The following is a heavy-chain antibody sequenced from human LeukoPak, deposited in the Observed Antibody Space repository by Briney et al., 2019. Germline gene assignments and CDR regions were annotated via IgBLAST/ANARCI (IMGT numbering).Heavy chain of an antibody. CDR2: ISSGGSTL. CDR1: GFTFSSYE. Sequence: PGGSLRLSCTASGFTFSSYEMNWVRQAPGKGLEWGSYISSGGSTLYYADPVKGRFTISRDNAKNSLYLQMNTLSAEAPAVYYFARGTQPNQDNWFDPRGEGTLVSVSS. V-gene: IGHV3-48*03. D-gene: IGHD1-14*01. CDR3: ARGTQPNQDNWFDP. J-gene: IGHJ5*02.